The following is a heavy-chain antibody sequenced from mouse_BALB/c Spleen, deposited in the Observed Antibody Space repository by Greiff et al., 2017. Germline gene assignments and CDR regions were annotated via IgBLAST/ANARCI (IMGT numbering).Heavy chain of an antibody. CDR2: IYPGDGDT. V-gene: IGHV1-80*01. D-gene: IGHD2-13*01. CDR3: AGWGDYGENAY. J-gene: IGHJ3*01. Sequence: QVQLQQSGAELVRPGSSVKISCKASGYAFSSYWMNWVKQRPGQGLEWIGQIYPGDGDTNYNGKFKGKATLTADKSSSTAYMQLSSLTSEDSAVYFCAGWGDYGENAYWGQGTLVTVSA. CDR1: GYAFSSYW.